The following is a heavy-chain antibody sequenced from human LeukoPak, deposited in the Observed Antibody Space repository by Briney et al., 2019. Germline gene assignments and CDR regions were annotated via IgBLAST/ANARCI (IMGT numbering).Heavy chain of an antibody. CDR3: ARGSEYYDSSGYKSPLFDY. V-gene: IGHV1-46*01. Sequence: ASVKVSCKASGYTFTSYYMHWVRQAPGQGLEWMGIINSSGGSTSYAQKFQGRVTMTRDTSTSTVYMELSSLRSEDTAVYYCARGSEYYDSSGYKSPLFDYWGRGTLVTVSS. CDR2: INSSGGST. D-gene: IGHD3-22*01. J-gene: IGHJ4*02. CDR1: GYTFTSYY.